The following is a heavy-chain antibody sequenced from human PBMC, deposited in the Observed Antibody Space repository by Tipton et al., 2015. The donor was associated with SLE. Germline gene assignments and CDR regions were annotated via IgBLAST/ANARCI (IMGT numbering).Heavy chain of an antibody. CDR3: ASWGPNGAVAGTGGAFDI. D-gene: IGHD6-19*01. J-gene: IGHJ3*02. Sequence: QLVQSGAEVKKPGSSVKVSCKASGYTFTSYDINWVRQATGQGLEWMGWMNPNSGNTGYAQKFQGRVTMTRNTSISTAYMELSSLRSEDTAVYYCASWGPNGAVAGTGGAFDIWGQGTMVTVSS. V-gene: IGHV1-8*01. CDR1: GYTFTSYD. CDR2: MNPNSGNT.